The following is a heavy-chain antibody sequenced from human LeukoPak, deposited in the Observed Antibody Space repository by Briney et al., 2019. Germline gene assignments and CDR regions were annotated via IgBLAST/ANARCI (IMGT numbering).Heavy chain of an antibody. V-gene: IGHV3-23*01. Sequence: GGSLRLSCAASGFTFDDYAMHWVRQAPGKGLEWVSAISGSGGSTYYADSVKGRFTISRDNSKNTLYLQMNSLRAEDTAVYYCAKARLSDNWFDPWGQGTLVTVSS. D-gene: IGHD2-8*01. J-gene: IGHJ5*02. CDR1: GFTFDDYA. CDR3: AKARLSDNWFDP. CDR2: ISGSGGST.